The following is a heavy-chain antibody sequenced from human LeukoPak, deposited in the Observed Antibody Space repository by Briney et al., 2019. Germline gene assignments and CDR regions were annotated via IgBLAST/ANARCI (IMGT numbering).Heavy chain of an antibody. CDR3: AHSLTMVRGVPFDY. V-gene: IGHV2-5*02. D-gene: IGHD3-10*01. J-gene: IGHJ4*02. Sequence: ESGLTLVKPTQTLTLTCTFSGFSLRTGGVGVGWIRQPPGKALEWLALIYWDDDKRYSPSLKSRLTIAKDTSKNQVVLTMTNMDPVDTATYYCAHSLTMVRGVPFDYWGQGTLVTVSS. CDR1: GFSLRTGGVG. CDR2: IYWDDDK.